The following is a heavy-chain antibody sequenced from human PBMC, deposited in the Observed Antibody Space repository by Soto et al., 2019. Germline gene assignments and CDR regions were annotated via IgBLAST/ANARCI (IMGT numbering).Heavy chain of an antibody. CDR3: ARGGRITMVRGPTVPYYYYYYYMDV. D-gene: IGHD3-10*01. Sequence: SETLSLTCAVYGGSFSGYYWSWIRQPPGKGLEWIGEINHSGSTNYNPSLKSRVTISVDTSKNKFSLKLSSVTAADTAGDYGARGGRITMVRGPTVPYYYYYYYMDVWGKGTTVTVSS. J-gene: IGHJ6*03. CDR2: INHSGST. CDR1: GGSFSGYY. V-gene: IGHV4-34*01.